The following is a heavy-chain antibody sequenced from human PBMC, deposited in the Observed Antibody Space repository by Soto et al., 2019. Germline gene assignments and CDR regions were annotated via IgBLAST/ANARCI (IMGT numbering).Heavy chain of an antibody. CDR3: ARDRLRYNWNDFPYYYYGMDV. CDR1: GFTFSSYA. V-gene: IGHV3-30-3*01. D-gene: IGHD1-1*01. CDR2: ISYDGSNK. J-gene: IGHJ6*02. Sequence: QVPLVESGGGVVQPGRSLRLSCAASGFTFSSYAMHWVRQAPGKGLEWVAVISYDGSNKYYADSVKGRFTISRDNYKNTLYLQMNSLRAEDTAVYYCARDRLRYNWNDFPYYYYGMDVWGQGTTVTVSS.